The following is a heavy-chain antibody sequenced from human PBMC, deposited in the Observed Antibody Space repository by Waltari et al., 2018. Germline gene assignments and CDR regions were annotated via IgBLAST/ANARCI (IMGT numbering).Heavy chain of an antibody. CDR1: GYTFSAYY. J-gene: IGHJ6*02. V-gene: IGHV1-2*02. Sequence: QVQLMQSGAEIKKPGASVKVSCETSGYTFSAYYLHWVRQAPGQGLEWMGWINPNDGDTRYAQKFQGRVTITTDESTSTAYMELSSLRSEDTAVYYCTRGPYPPGYGMDVWGQGTTVTVSS. CDR3: TRGPYPPGYGMDV. CDR2: INPNDGDT.